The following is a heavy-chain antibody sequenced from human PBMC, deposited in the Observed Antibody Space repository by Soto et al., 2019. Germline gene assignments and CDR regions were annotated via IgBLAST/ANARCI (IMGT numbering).Heavy chain of an antibody. J-gene: IGHJ6*02. V-gene: IGHV4-59*01. CDR2: IYYSGST. D-gene: IGHD3-9*01. CDR3: AGMTGRYYYYYYGMDV. CDR1: GGSISSYY. Sequence: SETLSLTCTVSGGSISSYYWSWIRQPPGKGLEWIGYIYYSGSTNYNPSLKSRVTISVDTSKNQFSLKLSYVTAADTAVYYCAGMTGRYYYYYYGMDVWGQGTTVTVSS.